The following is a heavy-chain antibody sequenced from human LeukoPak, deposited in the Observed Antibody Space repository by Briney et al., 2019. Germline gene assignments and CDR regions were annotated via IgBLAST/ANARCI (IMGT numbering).Heavy chain of an antibody. V-gene: IGHV4-4*07. Sequence: SETLSFTCTVSGGSISSYYWSWIRQPAGKGLEWIGRIYTSGSTNYNPSLKSRVTMSVDTSKNQFSLKLSSVTAADTAVYYCARDRRGVVPAAIFRFDPWGQGTLVTVSS. CDR1: GGSISSYY. D-gene: IGHD2-2*01. CDR2: IYTSGST. CDR3: ARDRRGVVPAAIFRFDP. J-gene: IGHJ5*02.